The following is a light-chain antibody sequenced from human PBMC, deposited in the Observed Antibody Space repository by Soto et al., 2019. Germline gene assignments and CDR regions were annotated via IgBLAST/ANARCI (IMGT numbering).Light chain of an antibody. J-gene: IGKJ1*01. CDR1: QNISSR. Sequence: DFQMTQSPSTLSSSVGDRVTITCRASQNISSRLAWFQQKPGKAPNLLIYDASSLESGVPQRFSGSGSGTEFTLTISSLQTDDFSTYYCQQYHSYWTFGQGTKVDIK. V-gene: IGKV1-5*01. CDR3: QQYHSYWT. CDR2: DAS.